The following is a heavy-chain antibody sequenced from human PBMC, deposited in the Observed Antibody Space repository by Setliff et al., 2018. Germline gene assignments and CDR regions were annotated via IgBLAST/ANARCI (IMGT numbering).Heavy chain of an antibody. D-gene: IGHD3-10*01. Sequence: SETLSLTCTVSGGSISSHYWSWIRQPPGKRLEWIGSIYYSGSTNYNPSLKSRVTISVDASKNQFSLKLSSVTAADTAVYYCARDRDYYWGQGTPVTVSS. CDR2: IYYSGST. CDR1: GGSISSHY. CDR3: ARDRDYY. J-gene: IGHJ4*02. V-gene: IGHV4-59*11.